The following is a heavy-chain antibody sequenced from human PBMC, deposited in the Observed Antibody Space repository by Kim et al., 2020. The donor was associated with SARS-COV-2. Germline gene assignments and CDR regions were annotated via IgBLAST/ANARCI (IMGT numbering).Heavy chain of an antibody. D-gene: IGHD6-19*01. CDR1: GFTFSRRA. Sequence: GGSLRLSCAASGFTFSRRAMSWVRQVPGKGLEWIASVNNNNNPYYADSVKGRFTVSRDNTKDTFYLQMNSLRADDTALYYCAKDHPSSGWPTFDSLGQGT. CDR2: VNNNNNP. J-gene: IGHJ4*02. CDR3: AKDHPSSGWPTFDS. V-gene: IGHV3-23*05.